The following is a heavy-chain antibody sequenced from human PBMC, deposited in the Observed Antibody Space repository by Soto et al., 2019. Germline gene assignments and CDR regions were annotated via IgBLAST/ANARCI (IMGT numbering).Heavy chain of an antibody. CDR3: ARQIAVAGTKYLDY. Sequence: QVTLKESGPVLVKPTETLTLTCTVSGFSLSDVTMSVSWIRQPPGKALEWLAHIFSNGEKSHSTSLRSRLTIHKDTSKSQVVLTMTNMDPVDTAAFYCARQIAVAGTKYLDYWGQGTLVTVSS. V-gene: IGHV2-26*01. J-gene: IGHJ4*02. D-gene: IGHD6-19*01. CDR1: GFSLSDVTMS. CDR2: IFSNGEK.